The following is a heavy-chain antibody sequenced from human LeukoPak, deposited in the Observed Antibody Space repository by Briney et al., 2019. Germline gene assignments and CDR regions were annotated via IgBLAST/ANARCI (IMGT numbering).Heavy chain of an antibody. CDR1: GFSFSSYV. CDR3: AKVNGPYY. J-gene: IGHJ4*02. V-gene: IGHV3-23*01. D-gene: IGHD2-8*01. Sequence: PGGSLRLSCAASGFSFSSYVTSWVRQAPGKGLEWVSVISGSGGSTYYADSVKGRFTISRDNSKNTLYLQMNSLRAVDTAVYYCAKVNGPYYWGQGTLVTVSS. CDR2: ISGSGGST.